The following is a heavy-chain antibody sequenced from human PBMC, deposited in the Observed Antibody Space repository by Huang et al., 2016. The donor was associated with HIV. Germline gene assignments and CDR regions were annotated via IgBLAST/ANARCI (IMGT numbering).Heavy chain of an antibody. CDR2: ISGSSGNT. J-gene: IGHJ4*02. CDR1: EFTWSGNG. V-gene: IGHV3-23*01. D-gene: IGHD2-8*02. Sequence: EVQLLESGGGLVQPGGSLRLSCAASEFTWSGNGVSWVSQAPGKGMDWVSSISGSSGNTYYADSVKGRFTISRDKSKNTLYLQMNSLRAEDTAVYFCAKKGGLTGFQPLDYWGQGTQVTVSS. CDR3: AKKGGLTGFQPLDY.